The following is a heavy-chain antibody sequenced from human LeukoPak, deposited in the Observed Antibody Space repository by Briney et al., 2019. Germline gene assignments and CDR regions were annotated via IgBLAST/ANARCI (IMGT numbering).Heavy chain of an antibody. CDR2: ISSSSSSTM. V-gene: IGHV3-48*01. CDR1: GFTFSTYS. D-gene: IGHD3-10*01. CDR3: ARLQGSGSFSSFDY. Sequence: GGSLRLSCAPSGFTFSTYSMNWVRQTPGKGLEWVSYISSSSSSTMYYADSVKGRFTISRDNAKNSLSLQMYSLRAEDTAVYYCARLQGSGSFSSFDYWGQGTLVTVSS. J-gene: IGHJ4*02.